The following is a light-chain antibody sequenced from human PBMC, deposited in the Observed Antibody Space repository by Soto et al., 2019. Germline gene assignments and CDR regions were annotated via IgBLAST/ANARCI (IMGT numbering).Light chain of an antibody. CDR1: QSVRSY. V-gene: IGKV3D-15*01. Sequence: DIGMHQSASTLSVSTGERATLXCRASQSVRSYLAWYQQKPGQAPRLLIYDASNRATGIPARFSGSGSGTDFTLTISSLQPDDFAVYYCQQYSSCRPFGPGTKADIK. CDR2: DAS. J-gene: IGKJ1*01. CDR3: QQYSSCRP.